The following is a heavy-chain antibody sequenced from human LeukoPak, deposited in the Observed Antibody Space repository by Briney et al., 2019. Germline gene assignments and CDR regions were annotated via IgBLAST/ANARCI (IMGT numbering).Heavy chain of an antibody. V-gene: IGHV3-30*18. CDR3: AKGRSTSCYAP. J-gene: IGHJ5*02. Sequence: PGGSLRLSCAASGFTFSDYGMHWVRQAPGKGLEWVAVISYDENSEYYADSVKSRFSISRDNSKDTLYLQMNSLRPEDTAVYYCAKGRSTSCYAPGGQGPLVPVSS. CDR2: ISYDENSE. D-gene: IGHD2-2*01. CDR1: GFTFSDYG.